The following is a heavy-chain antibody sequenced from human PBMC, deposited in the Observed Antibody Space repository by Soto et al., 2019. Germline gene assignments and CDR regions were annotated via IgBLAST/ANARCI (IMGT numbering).Heavy chain of an antibody. CDR1: GGSFSNYY. D-gene: IGHD5-12*01. V-gene: IGHV4-34*01. CDR2: INHSGST. CDR3: ARTDLDWLRHNHGY. Sequence: QVQLQQWGAGLLKPSETLSLTCAVYGGSFSNYYWSWIRQPPGTWLEWIWDINHSGSTNYNPSLKSRVTGPVNTSMNHFPLELSSVSAANTAVYYFARTDLDWLRHNHGYWGQGKLDSVSS. J-gene: IGHJ4*02.